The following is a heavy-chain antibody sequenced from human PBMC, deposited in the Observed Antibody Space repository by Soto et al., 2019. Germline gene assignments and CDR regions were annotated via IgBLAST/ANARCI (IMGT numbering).Heavy chain of an antibody. V-gene: IGHV3-21*01. CDR3: TRDASRDSSARGWFDP. CDR2: ISSNSAYI. CDR1: GFTFRSFT. Sequence: NPGGSLRLSCAASGFTFRSFTMNWVRQAPGKGLEWVSTISSNSAYIYYTDALRGRFTISRDNAKNSLHLQMNSLRAEDTAVYYCTRDASRDSSARGWFDPWGPGNLVTVSS. J-gene: IGHJ5*02. D-gene: IGHD6-13*01.